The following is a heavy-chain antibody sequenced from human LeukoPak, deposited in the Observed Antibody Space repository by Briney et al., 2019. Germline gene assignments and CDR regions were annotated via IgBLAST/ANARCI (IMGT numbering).Heavy chain of an antibody. V-gene: IGHV1-46*01. Sequence: GASVKVSCKASGYAFTSYYMHWVRQAPGQGLEWMGIINPSGGSTSYAQKFQGRVTMTRDTSTSTVYMELSSLRSEDTAVYYCARAHDFWSGYYNLLGYWGQGTLVTVSS. D-gene: IGHD3-3*01. J-gene: IGHJ4*02. CDR1: GYAFTSYY. CDR3: ARAHDFWSGYYNLLGY. CDR2: INPSGGST.